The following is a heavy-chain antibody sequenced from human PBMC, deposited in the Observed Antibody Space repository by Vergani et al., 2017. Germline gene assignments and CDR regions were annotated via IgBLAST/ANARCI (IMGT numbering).Heavy chain of an antibody. CDR2: INPNSGGT. CDR3: ARDGPGPNCSSTSCHYYYYYYMDV. Sequence: QVQLVQSGAEVKKPGASLKVSCKASGYTFTGYYMHWVRQAPGQGLEWMGWINPNSGGTNYAQKFQGRVTMTRDTSISTAYMELSRLRSDDTAVYYCARDGPGPNCSSTSCHYYYYYYMDVWGKGTTVTVSS. D-gene: IGHD2-2*01. J-gene: IGHJ6*03. CDR1: GYTFTGYY. V-gene: IGHV1-2*02.